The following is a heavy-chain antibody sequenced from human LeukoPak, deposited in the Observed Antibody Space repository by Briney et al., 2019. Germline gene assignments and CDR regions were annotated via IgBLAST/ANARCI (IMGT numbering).Heavy chain of an antibody. V-gene: IGHV3-53*01. CDR2: NYSGGST. D-gene: IGHD4-17*01. CDR1: GFTVSSNY. CDR3: ARDVYGDYADY. Sequence: GGSLRLSCAASGFTVSSNYMGWVRQAPGKGRELVSGNYSGGSTYYADAVKGRFPISRDNSKNPLYLQMNSLRAEDTAEYYCARDVYGDYADYWGQGTLVTVSS. J-gene: IGHJ4*02.